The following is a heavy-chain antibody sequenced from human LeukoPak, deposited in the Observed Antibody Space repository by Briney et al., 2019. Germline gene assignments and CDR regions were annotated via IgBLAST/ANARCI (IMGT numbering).Heavy chain of an antibody. V-gene: IGHV3-21*01. J-gene: IGHJ4*02. CDR3: ATEVWVRGVIRRDVDY. CDR2: ISSSSSYI. CDR1: GFALRSYT. Sequence: SGGSLRLSCAASGFALRSYTVTWVRQAPGKGLEWVSSISSSSSYIYYADSVKGRFTISRDNAKNSLYLQMNSLRAEDTAVYYCATEVWVRGVIRRDVDYWGQGTLVTVSS. D-gene: IGHD3-10*01.